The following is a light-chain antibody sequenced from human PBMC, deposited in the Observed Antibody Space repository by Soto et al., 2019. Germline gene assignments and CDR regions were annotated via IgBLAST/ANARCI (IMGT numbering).Light chain of an antibody. Sequence: EVVLTQSPATLSLSPGERATLSCRANQSVSANYLAWYQQKPGQAPRLLIYGASSRATAIPDRFSGSGSGTDLTLTISRPEPEDFAVFYCHQYGSSPFTFGPGTKVDIK. CDR3: HQYGSSPFT. V-gene: IGKV3-20*01. J-gene: IGKJ3*01. CDR1: QSVSANY. CDR2: GAS.